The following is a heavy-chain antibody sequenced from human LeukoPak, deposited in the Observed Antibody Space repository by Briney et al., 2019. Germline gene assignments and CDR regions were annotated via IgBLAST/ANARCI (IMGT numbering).Heavy chain of an antibody. CDR1: CYTFTSYG. V-gene: IGHV1-18*01. Sequence: ASVKVSCKASCYTFTSYGINWVREAPGQGLEWMGWISTYNGNTNYAQKLQGRVTMTTDTSTSTAYMELRSLRSDDTAVYYCARGRGWELAPDYYFDYWGQGTVVTVSS. J-gene: IGHJ4*02. CDR2: ISTYNGNT. D-gene: IGHD1-26*01. CDR3: ARGRGWELAPDYYFDY.